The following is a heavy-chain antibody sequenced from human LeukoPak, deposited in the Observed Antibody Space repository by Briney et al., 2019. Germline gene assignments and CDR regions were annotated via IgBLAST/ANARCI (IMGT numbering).Heavy chain of an antibody. CDR2: INPNSGGT. Sequence: ASVKVSCKASGYTFTGYYMHWVRQAPGQGLEWMGWINPNSGGTNYAQKFQGRVTMTRDTFISTAYMELSRLRSDDTAVYYCARDLNYYDSSGYSSNWGQGTLVTVSS. CDR3: ARDLNYYDSSGYSSN. CDR1: GYTFTGYY. V-gene: IGHV1-2*02. J-gene: IGHJ4*02. D-gene: IGHD3-22*01.